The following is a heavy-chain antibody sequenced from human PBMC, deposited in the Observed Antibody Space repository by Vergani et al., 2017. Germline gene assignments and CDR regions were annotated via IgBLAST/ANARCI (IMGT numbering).Heavy chain of an antibody. J-gene: IGHJ3*02. V-gene: IGHV3-49*04. Sequence: EVQLVESGGGLVQPGRSLRLSCTASGFTFGDYAMSWVRQAPGKGLEWVGFIRSKAYGGTTEYAASVKGRFTISRDDSKSIAYLQMNSLKTEDTAVYYCARDHDSSGYYRLPRAFDIWGQGTMVTVSS. CDR1: GFTFGDYA. CDR3: ARDHDSSGYYRLPRAFDI. CDR2: IRSKAYGGTT. D-gene: IGHD3-22*01.